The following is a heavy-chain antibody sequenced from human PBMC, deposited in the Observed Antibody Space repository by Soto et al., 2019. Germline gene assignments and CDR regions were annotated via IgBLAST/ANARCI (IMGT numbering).Heavy chain of an antibody. CDR1: GFSLSTSGVG. J-gene: IGHJ5*02. D-gene: IGHD3-9*01. CDR3: ALPYYDILTGYPLFDP. CDR2: IYWDDDK. V-gene: IGHV2-5*02. Sequence: SGPTLVNPTQTLTLTCTFSGFSLSTSGVGVGWIRQPPGKALEWLALIYWDDDKRYSPSLKSRLTITKDTSKNQVVLTMTNMDPVDTATYYCALPYYDILTGYPLFDPWGQGTLVTVSS.